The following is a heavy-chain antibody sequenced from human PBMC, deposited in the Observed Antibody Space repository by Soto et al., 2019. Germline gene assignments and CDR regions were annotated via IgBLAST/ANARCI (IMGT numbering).Heavy chain of an antibody. Sequence: KQSQTLSLTCAISGDSVSSNSAAWNWIRQSPSRGLEWLGRTYYRSKWYNDYAVSVKSRITINPDTSKNQFSLQLNSVTPEDTAVYYCARVGRAGLWFGELHFFDYWGQGTLVTVSS. CDR2: TYYRSKWYN. V-gene: IGHV6-1*01. CDR1: GDSVSSNSAA. J-gene: IGHJ4*02. D-gene: IGHD3-10*01. CDR3: ARVGRAGLWFGELHFFDY.